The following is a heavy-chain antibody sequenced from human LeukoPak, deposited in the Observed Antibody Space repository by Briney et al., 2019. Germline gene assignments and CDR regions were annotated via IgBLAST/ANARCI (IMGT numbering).Heavy chain of an antibody. Sequence: SVKVSCKASGFTFSSFAVQWVRQARGQPLEWIEWIVVGSGNTKYAQKFQERVTITRDMSTTTAYMELSSLRSEDTALYYCAADVIPGPKGFDPWAPGTLVTVSS. CDR2: IVVGSGNT. J-gene: IGHJ5*02. CDR1: GFTFSSFA. D-gene: IGHD2-21*01. CDR3: AADVIPGPKGFDP. V-gene: IGHV1-58*01.